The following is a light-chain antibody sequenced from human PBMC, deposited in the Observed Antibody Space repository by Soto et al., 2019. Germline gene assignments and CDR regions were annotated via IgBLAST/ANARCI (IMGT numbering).Light chain of an antibody. CDR1: SSNIGSNT. J-gene: IGLJ1*01. V-gene: IGLV1-44*01. Sequence: QAVVTQPPSASGTPGQRVTISCSGSSSNIGSNTVNWYQQLPGTAPKLLIYSNNQRPSGVPDRFSGSKSGTSASLVISGLQSEDEADYYCAAWDDSLNALFGTGTKLTVL. CDR2: SNN. CDR3: AAWDDSLNAL.